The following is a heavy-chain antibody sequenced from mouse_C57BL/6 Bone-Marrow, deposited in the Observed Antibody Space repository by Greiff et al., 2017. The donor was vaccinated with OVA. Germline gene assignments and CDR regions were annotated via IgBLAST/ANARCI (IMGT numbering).Heavy chain of an antibody. D-gene: IGHD4-1*01. Sequence: EVQVVESGGGLVKPGGSLKLSCAASGFTFSDYGMHWVRQAPEKGLEWVAYISSGSSTIYYADTVKGRFTISRDNAKNTLFLQMTSLRSEDTAMYYCAKKLDYYAMDYWGQGTSVTVSS. V-gene: IGHV5-17*01. CDR2: ISSGSSTI. CDR1: GFTFSDYG. CDR3: AKKLDYYAMDY. J-gene: IGHJ4*01.